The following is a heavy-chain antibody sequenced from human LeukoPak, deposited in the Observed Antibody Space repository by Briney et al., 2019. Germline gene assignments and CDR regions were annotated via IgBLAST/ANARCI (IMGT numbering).Heavy chain of an antibody. CDR3: ARNRVQLWPNFDY. V-gene: IGHV4-34*01. Sequence: SETLSLTCAVYGGSFSGYYWSWIRQPPGKGLEWIGEINHSGSTNYNPSLKSRVTISVDTSKNQFSLELSSVTAADTAVYYCARNRVQLWPNFDYWGQGTLVTVSS. D-gene: IGHD5-18*01. J-gene: IGHJ4*02. CDR1: GGSFSGYY. CDR2: INHSGST.